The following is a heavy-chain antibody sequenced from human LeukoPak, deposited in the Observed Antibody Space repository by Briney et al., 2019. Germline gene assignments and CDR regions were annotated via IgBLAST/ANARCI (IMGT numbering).Heavy chain of an antibody. J-gene: IGHJ3*02. D-gene: IGHD3-22*01. V-gene: IGHV5-51*01. Sequence: GESLKISCKGSGYSFTSYWIGWVRQMPGKGLEWMGIIYPGDSDTRYSPSFQGQVTISADKSISTAYLQWSSLKASDTAMYYCARTGFLTYYYDSKWIGYAFDIWGQGTMVTVSS. CDR2: IYPGDSDT. CDR3: ARTGFLTYYYDSKWIGYAFDI. CDR1: GYSFTSYW.